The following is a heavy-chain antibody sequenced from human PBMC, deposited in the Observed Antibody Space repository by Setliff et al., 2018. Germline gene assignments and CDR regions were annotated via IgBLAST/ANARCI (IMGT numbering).Heavy chain of an antibody. V-gene: IGHV3-15*07. CDR1: GFTFSKAW. CDR3: TTDRAIRMVRGVVISPTISYY. D-gene: IGHD3-10*01. Sequence: GGSLRLSCAASGFTFSKAWMNWVRQTPEKGLEWVGLIKSNNDGGSTDLAAPVKGRFTISRDDSQNTVYLQMNSLEIEDTAVYFCTTDRAIRMVRGVVISPTISYYWDQGVQVTVSS. J-gene: IGHJ4*02. CDR2: IKSNNDGGST.